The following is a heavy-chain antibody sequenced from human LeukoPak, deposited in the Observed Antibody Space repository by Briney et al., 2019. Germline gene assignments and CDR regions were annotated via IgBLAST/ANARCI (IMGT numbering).Heavy chain of an antibody. CDR1: GYTFTSYY. CDR2: INPSGGST. CDR3: ATYSTIAVAGTNWFDP. V-gene: IGHV1-46*01. J-gene: IGHJ5*02. D-gene: IGHD6-19*01. Sequence: ASVKVSCKASGYTFTSYYMHWVRQAPGQGLEWMGIINPSGGSTSYAQKFQGRVTMTRDTSTSTAYMELSSLRSEDTAMYYCATYSTIAVAGTNWFDPWGQGTLVIVSS.